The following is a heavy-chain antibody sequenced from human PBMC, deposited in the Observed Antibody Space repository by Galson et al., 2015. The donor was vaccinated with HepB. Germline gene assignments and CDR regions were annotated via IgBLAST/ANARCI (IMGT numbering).Heavy chain of an antibody. CDR2: INHSGST. Sequence: ETLSLTCAVYGGSFSGFYWTWIRQPPGKGLEWIGEINHSGSTNYNPSPKSRVTISVDMSKNQFSLRLTSVTAADTAVYYCARLLGGTTWVAFDIWGHGRMVIVSS. V-gene: IGHV4-34*01. CDR1: GGSFSGFY. J-gene: IGHJ3*02. CDR3: ARLLGGTTWVAFDI. D-gene: IGHD1/OR15-1a*01.